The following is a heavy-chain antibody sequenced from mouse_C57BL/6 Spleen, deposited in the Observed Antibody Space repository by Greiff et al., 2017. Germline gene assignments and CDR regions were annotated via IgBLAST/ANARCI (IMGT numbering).Heavy chain of an antibody. V-gene: IGHV1-64*01. CDR2: IHPNSGST. CDR1: GYTFTSYW. J-gene: IGHJ4*01. CDR3: ARWSPYAMDY. Sequence: QVQLQQPGAELVKPGASVKLSCKASGYTFTSYWMHWVKQRPGQGLEWIGMIHPNSGSTNYNEKLKSKATLTVDKSSSTAYMQLSSLTSEDSAVYYCARWSPYAMDYWGQGTSVTVSS.